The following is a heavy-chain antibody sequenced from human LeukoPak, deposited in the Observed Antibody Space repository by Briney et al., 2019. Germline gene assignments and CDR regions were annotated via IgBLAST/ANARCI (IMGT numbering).Heavy chain of an antibody. CDR3: ARVDSSGWYFDY. CDR2: ISAHNGDT. D-gene: IGHD6-19*01. J-gene: IGHJ4*02. V-gene: IGHV1-18*01. Sequence: ASVKVSCKAAGYTFTSYGISWVRQAPGQGLDWMGWISAHNGDTNYVQKFQGRVTMTTDTSTSTAYMDLRSLRSDDSAVYYCARVDSSGWYFDYWGQGTLVTVSS. CDR1: GYTFTSYG.